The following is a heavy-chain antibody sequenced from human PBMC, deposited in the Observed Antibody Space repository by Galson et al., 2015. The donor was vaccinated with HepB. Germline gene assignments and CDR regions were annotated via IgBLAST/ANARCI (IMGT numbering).Heavy chain of an antibody. V-gene: IGHV3-30*04. CDR2: ISYDGSNK. J-gene: IGHJ3*02. CDR3: ARKQGYYGSGSYLEAFDI. CDR1: GFTFSSYA. Sequence: SLRLSCAASGFTFSSYAMHWVRQAPGKGLEWVAVISYDGSNKYYADSVKGRFTISRDNSKNTLYLQMNSLRAEDTAVYYCARKQGYYGSGSYLEAFDIWGQGTMVTVSS. D-gene: IGHD3-10*01.